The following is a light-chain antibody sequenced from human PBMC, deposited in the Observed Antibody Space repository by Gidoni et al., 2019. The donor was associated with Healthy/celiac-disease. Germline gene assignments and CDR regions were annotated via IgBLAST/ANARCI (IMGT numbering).Light chain of an antibody. Sequence: SYELTQPPSVSVSPGQTASIPCSGDKLGDKYACWYQQKPCQSPVLVIYQDSKRPSGLHERFSGSNSGNTATLTISGTQAMDEADYYCQAWDSSNVVFGGGTKLTVL. J-gene: IGLJ2*01. CDR1: KLGDKY. CDR2: QDS. CDR3: QAWDSSNVV. V-gene: IGLV3-1*01.